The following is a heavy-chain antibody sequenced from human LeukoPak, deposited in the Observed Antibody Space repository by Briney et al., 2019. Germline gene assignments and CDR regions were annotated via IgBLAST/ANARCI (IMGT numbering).Heavy chain of an antibody. CDR1: GGSISSYY. Sequence: SETLSLTCTVSGGSISSYYWSWIRQPPGKGLEWIGYIYYSGSTNYNPSLKSRVTISVDTSKNQFSLKLSSVTAADTAVYYCASLRERSYYTRGFDYWGQGSLVTVSS. CDR2: IYYSGST. CDR3: ASLRERSYYTRGFDY. D-gene: IGHD5-18*01. V-gene: IGHV4-59*08. J-gene: IGHJ4*02.